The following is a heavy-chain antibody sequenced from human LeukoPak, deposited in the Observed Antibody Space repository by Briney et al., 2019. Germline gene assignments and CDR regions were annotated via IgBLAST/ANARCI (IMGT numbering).Heavy chain of an antibody. CDR3: ARVGYSSSGNYYNDRGAFDY. J-gene: IGHJ4*02. V-gene: IGHV4-38-2*02. CDR2: IYHSGST. D-gene: IGHD3-10*01. Sequence: SETLSLTCTVSGYSISSGYYWGWIRQPPGKGLEWIGSIYHSGSTYYNPSLKSRVTISVDTSKNQFSLKLSSVTAADTAVYYCARVGYSSSGNYYNDRGAFDYWGQGTLVTVSS. CDR1: GYSISSGYY.